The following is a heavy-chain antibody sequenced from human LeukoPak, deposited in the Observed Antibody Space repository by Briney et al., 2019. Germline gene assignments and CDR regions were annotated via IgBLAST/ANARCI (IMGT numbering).Heavy chain of an antibody. V-gene: IGHV3-30*03. D-gene: IGHD6-19*01. CDR3: TRDYGGGWHRFDS. CDR2: ISYDGSNK. CDR1: GFTFSRYG. Sequence: PGGSLRLSCAASGFTFSRYGMHWVRQAPGKGLEWVAVISYDGSNKYYADSVKGRFTISRDNAKNSLYLQMNSLRGEDTAVYYCTRDYGGGWHRFDSWGQGALVTVSS. J-gene: IGHJ4*02.